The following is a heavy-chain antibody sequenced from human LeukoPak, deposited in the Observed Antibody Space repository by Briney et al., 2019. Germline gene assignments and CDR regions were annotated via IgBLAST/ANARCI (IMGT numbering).Heavy chain of an antibody. CDR3: AGDRDDFWSGYTGPDWFDP. J-gene: IGHJ5*02. CDR2: ISAYNGNT. D-gene: IGHD3-3*01. Sequence: EASVKVSCKASGGTFNNNGFSWVRQAPGQGLEWMGWISAYNGNTNYAQKLQGRVTMTTDTSTSTAYMELRSLRSGDTAVYYCAGDRDDFWSGYTGPDWFDPWGQGTLVTVSS. V-gene: IGHV1-18*01. CDR1: GGTFNNNG.